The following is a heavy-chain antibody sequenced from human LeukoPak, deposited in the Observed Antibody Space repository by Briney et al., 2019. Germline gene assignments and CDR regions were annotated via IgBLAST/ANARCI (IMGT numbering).Heavy chain of an antibody. D-gene: IGHD2-15*01. CDR2: MNPNSGNT. CDR3: ARVRGSYYYYGMDV. CDR1: GYTFSSYD. Sequence: ASVKVSCKASGYTFSSYDINWVRQATGHGLEWRGWMNPNSGNTGYAQKFQGRVTMTRNTSISTAYMELSSLRSEDTAVYYCARVRGSYYYYGMDVWGQGTTVTVSS. V-gene: IGHV1-8*01. J-gene: IGHJ6*02.